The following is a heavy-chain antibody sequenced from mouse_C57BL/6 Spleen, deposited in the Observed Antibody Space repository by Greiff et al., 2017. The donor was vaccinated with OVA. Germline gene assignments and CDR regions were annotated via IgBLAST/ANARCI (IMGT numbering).Heavy chain of an antibody. V-gene: IGHV1-82*01. CDR3: AREGERGALVDY. J-gene: IGHJ2*01. CDR1: GYAFSSSW. CDR2: IYPGDGAT. Sequence: QVQLQQSGPELVKPGASVKISCKASGYAFSSSWMNWVKQRPGKGLEWIGRIYPGDGATNYNGKFKGKATLTADKASSTAYMQLSSLTSEDSAVYFCAREGERGALVDYGGQGTTLTVSS.